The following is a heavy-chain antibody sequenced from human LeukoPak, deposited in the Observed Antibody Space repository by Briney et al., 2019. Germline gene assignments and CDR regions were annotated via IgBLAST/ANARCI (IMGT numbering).Heavy chain of an antibody. J-gene: IGHJ4*02. CDR3: ARTLDRYNWNYVIDY. D-gene: IGHD1-7*01. CDR2: INPNSGGT. CDR1: GYTFTGYC. V-gene: IGHV1-2*02. Sequence: ASVKVSCKASGYTFTGYCIHWVRQAPGQGLEWMGWINPNSGGTNYAQNFQGRVTMTRDTSISTVYMELSSLRSDDTAVYFCARTLDRYNWNYVIDYWGQGTLVTVSS.